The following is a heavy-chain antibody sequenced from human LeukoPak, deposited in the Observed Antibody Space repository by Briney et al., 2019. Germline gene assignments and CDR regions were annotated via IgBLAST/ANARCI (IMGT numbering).Heavy chain of an antibody. CDR1: EFTFGDYT. V-gene: IGHV3-33*06. J-gene: IGHJ4*02. D-gene: IGHD4-17*01. CDR2: IWNDGSHE. Sequence: HPGGSLRLSCTASEFTFGDYTISWVRQAPGKGLEWVAVIWNDGSHEYYADSEKGRFTISRDNSRNTVYLQMNSLRAEDTAVYYCAKDATEYGDSHFDCWGQGSLVTVSA. CDR3: AKDATEYGDSHFDC.